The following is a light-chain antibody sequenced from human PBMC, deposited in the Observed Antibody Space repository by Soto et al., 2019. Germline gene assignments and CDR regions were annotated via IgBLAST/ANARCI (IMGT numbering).Light chain of an antibody. J-gene: IGKJ3*01. CDR2: DAY. V-gene: IGKV1-33*01. CDR3: QKSDHLPL. Sequence: DIQMTQSPPSLSASVGARVTITCKASHDIGNSLNWYQHKPGKAPKLVIYDAYNLETGVPSTFSGSGFWTYFTVTISSLRPEDIATYYCQKSDHLPLFGPGTKVYIK. CDR1: HDIGNS.